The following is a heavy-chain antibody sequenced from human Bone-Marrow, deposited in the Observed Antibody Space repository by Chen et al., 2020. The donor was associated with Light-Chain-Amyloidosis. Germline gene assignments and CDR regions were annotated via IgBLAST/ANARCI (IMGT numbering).Heavy chain of an antibody. CDR3: AKDISYDDILPGYPADAFDI. D-gene: IGHD3-9*01. Sequence: EVQLVESGGGLLQRGGSLRLSCAASGFAFSSYAMSWVRQAPGKGLEWVSTSSGSGGSRYYGDSVKGRLTISRDNSQNALFLQMNSLGAEETAVYYCAKDISYDDILPGYPADAFDIWGQGTMVTVSS. V-gene: IGHV3-23*04. J-gene: IGHJ3*02. CDR2: SSGSGGSR. CDR1: GFAFSSYA.